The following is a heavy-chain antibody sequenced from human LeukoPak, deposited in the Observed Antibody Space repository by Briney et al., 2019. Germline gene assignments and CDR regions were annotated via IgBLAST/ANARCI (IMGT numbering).Heavy chain of an antibody. CDR1: GGSISSYY. CDR3: AREQTYYDSSGYYYAYFDY. D-gene: IGHD3-22*01. Sequence: SETLSLTCTVSGGSISSYYWSWIRQPAGKGLEWIGRIYTSGSTNYNPPLKSRVTMSVDTSKNQFSLKLSSVTAADTAVYYCAREQTYYDSSGYYYAYFDYWGQGTLVTVSS. V-gene: IGHV4-4*07. CDR2: IYTSGST. J-gene: IGHJ4*02.